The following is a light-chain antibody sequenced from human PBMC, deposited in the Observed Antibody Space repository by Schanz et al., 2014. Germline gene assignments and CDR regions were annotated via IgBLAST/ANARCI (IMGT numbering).Light chain of an antibody. CDR2: KAS. CDR1: QSIGNW. V-gene: IGKV1-5*03. J-gene: IGKJ2*01. Sequence: DIQVTQSPSSVSASVGDRVILTCRASQSIGNWLAWYQQKPGKAPNLLIYKASILESGVPSRFSGSGSGTEFTLTINSLQPDDFATYYCQQYNSYSGYTFGQGTNVEIK. CDR3: QQYNSYSGYT.